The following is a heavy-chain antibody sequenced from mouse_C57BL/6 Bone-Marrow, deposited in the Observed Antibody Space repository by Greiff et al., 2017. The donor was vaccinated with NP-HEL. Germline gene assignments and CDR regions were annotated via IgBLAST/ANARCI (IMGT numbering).Heavy chain of an antibody. J-gene: IGHJ1*03. D-gene: IGHD1-1*01. V-gene: IGHV10-3*01. Sequence: EVQLQESGGGLAQPKGSLKLSCAASGFTFNTYAMHWVRQAPGKGLEWVARIRSKSSNYATYYADSVKDRFTISRDDSQSMLYLQMNNLKTEDTAMYYCVRDGYYGSSRYFDVWGTGTTVTVSS. CDR3: VRDGYYGSSRYFDV. CDR1: GFTFNTYA. CDR2: IRSKSSNYAT.